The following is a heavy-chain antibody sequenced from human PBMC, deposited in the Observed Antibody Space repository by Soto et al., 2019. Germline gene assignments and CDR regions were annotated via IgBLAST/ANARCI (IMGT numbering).Heavy chain of an antibody. V-gene: IGHV3-74*01. D-gene: IGHD3-3*01. CDR3: ARVYYDFWSGPYCDY. J-gene: IGHJ4*02. Sequence: EVQLVESGGGLVQPGGSLRLSCAASGFTFSSYWMHWVRQAPGKGLVWVSRINSDGSSTSYADSVKGRFTISRDNAKNTLYLQMNSLRAEDTSVYYCARVYYDFWSGPYCDYWGQGTLVTVSS. CDR1: GFTFSSYW. CDR2: INSDGSST.